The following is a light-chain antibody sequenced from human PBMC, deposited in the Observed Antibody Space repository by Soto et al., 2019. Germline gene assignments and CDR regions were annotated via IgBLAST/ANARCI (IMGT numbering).Light chain of an antibody. CDR2: GSS. CDR3: QQYASSLRLT. V-gene: IGKV3-20*01. Sequence: ILLTQSPGTLSLYPVERATLSCIASQSVRRSYLAWYQQKPGQALRLRIYGSSSRATGIPDRFSGSGSGTDCTLTISRLETEDFAVYLCQQYASSLRLTLGGRTKVEIK. J-gene: IGKJ4*01. CDR1: QSVRRSY.